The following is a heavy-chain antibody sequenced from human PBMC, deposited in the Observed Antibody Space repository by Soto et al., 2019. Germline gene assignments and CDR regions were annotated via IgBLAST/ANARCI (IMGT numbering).Heavy chain of an antibody. CDR3: ATRGATVTEFDY. D-gene: IGHD4-17*01. CDR2: FDPEDGET. J-gene: IGHJ4*02. Sequence: QVQLVQSGAEVKKPGASVKVSCKVSGYTLTELSMHWVRQAPGKGLEWMGGFDPEDGETIYAQKFQGRVTMTEDTATDTADMELSSLRAEDTAVYYGATRGATVTEFDYWGQGTLVTVSS. CDR1: GYTLTELS. V-gene: IGHV1-24*01.